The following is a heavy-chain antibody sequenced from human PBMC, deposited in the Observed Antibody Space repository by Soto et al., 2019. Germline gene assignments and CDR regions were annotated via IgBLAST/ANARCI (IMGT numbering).Heavy chain of an antibody. CDR3: ARATIFSAFDM. D-gene: IGHD3-3*01. CDR1: GLTFSGYW. V-gene: IGHV3-7*03. CDR2: IKQDGSEK. J-gene: IGHJ3*02. Sequence: GGSLRLSCAASGLTFSGYWRSWVRQAPGRGLEWVANIKQDGSEKNYVESVKARFTISRDNAKNSVYLQMNSLRAEDTAVYYCARATIFSAFDMWGQWTMVTV.